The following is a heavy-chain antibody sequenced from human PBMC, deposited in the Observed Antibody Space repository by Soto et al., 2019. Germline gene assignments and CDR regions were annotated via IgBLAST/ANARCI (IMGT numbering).Heavy chain of an antibody. CDR3: ARTSDCTNGVCYRNWFDP. CDR2: IIPIFGTA. J-gene: IGHJ5*02. D-gene: IGHD2-8*01. V-gene: IGHV1-69*13. CDR1: GGTFSSYA. Sequence: ASVKVSGKASGGTFSSYAISWVRQAPGQGLEWMGGIIPIFGTANYAQKFQGRVTITADESTSTAYMELSSLRSEDTAVYYCARTSDCTNGVCYRNWFDPWGQGTLVTVSS.